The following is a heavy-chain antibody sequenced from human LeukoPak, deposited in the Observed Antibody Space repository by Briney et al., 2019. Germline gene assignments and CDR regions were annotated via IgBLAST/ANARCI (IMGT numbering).Heavy chain of an antibody. V-gene: IGHV3-23*01. CDR3: GGGSSGWYSWGFDY. D-gene: IGHD6-19*01. J-gene: IGHJ4*02. CDR1: GFTFSSYA. CDR2: ISGSGGST. Sequence: SGGSLRLSCAASGFTFSSYAMSWVHQAPGKGLEWVSAISGSGGSTYYADSVKGRFTISRDNSKNTLYLQMNSLRAEDTAVYYCGGGSSGWYSWGFDYWGQGTLVTVSS.